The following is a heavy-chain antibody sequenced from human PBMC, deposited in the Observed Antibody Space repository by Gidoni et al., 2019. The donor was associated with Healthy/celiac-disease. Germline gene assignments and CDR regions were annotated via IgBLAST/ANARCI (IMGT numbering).Heavy chain of an antibody. J-gene: IGHJ4*02. V-gene: IGHV4-38-2*01. CDR2: IYHSGST. CDR1: GYSISSGYY. D-gene: IGHD3-22*01. CDR3: ARGDSTGTYSFDY. Sequence: QVQLQESGPGLVKPSETLSLTCAVSGYSISSGYYWGWIRQPPGKGLEWIGSIYHSGSTYYNPSLKSRVTISVDTSKNQFSLKLSSVTAADTAVYYCARGDSTGTYSFDYWGQGTLVTVSS.